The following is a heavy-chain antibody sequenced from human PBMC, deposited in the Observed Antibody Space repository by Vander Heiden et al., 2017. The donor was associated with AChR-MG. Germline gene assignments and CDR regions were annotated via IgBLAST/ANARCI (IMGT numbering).Heavy chain of an antibody. CDR3: ARGHNDLGSDHDAFDI. V-gene: IGHV2-70*01. J-gene: IGHJ3*02. CDR2: SDWGDDK. Sequence: QVTLRESGPALVKPTQTFTLPCTFSGFSLSTSGMCVSWIRQPPVKALEWLALSDWGDDKYYSTSLKTKLTISKDTSKNQVVLTMTNMDPVDTATYYCARGHNDLGSDHDAFDIWGQGTMVTVSS. CDR1: GFSLSTSGMC. D-gene: IGHD3-3*01.